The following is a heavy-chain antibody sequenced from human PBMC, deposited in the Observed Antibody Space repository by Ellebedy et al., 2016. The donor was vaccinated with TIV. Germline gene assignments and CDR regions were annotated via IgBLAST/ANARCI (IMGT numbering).Heavy chain of an antibody. Sequence: PGGSLRLSCAASGFTFSNYAMSWVRQAPGKGLEWVSHFSDSTYYADSVKGRFTISRDNSKNTLYLQMNSLRAEDTAVYYCAKDLGYSSGYATFFDYWGQGTLVTVSS. D-gene: IGHD3-22*01. V-gene: IGHV3-23*01. CDR3: AKDLGYSSGYATFFDY. CDR1: GFTFSNYA. J-gene: IGHJ4*02. CDR2: FSDST.